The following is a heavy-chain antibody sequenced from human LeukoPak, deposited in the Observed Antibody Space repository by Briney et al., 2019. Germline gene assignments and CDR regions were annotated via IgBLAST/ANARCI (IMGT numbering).Heavy chain of an antibody. CDR2: LYIRGST. Sequence: PSETLSLTCTVSGGSISSYYWSWIRQPAGKGLEWIGRLYIRGSTNYNPSLKSRVTMSVDTSKNQFSLKLTSVTAADTAVYYCARDQGYFDFDYWGQGILDTVSS. CDR3: ARDQGYFDFDY. CDR1: GGSISSYY. D-gene: IGHD3-3*01. V-gene: IGHV4-4*07. J-gene: IGHJ4*02.